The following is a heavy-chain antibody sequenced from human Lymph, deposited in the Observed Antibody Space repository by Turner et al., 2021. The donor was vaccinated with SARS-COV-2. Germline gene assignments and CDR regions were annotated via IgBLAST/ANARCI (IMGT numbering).Heavy chain of an antibody. CDR3: AKSPLGEDYFDY. CDR1: GFTFSNYA. D-gene: IGHD3-16*01. Sequence: EVQLLESGGVLVQPGGSLRLSCAASGFTFSNYAMSWVRQAPGKGLEWVSDISGSGDRTYYADSVKGRFTISRNNSKNTMFLQMNSLRADDTAIYYCAKSPLGEDYFDYWGQGTLVTVSS. V-gene: IGHV3-23*01. J-gene: IGHJ4*02. CDR2: ISGSGDRT.